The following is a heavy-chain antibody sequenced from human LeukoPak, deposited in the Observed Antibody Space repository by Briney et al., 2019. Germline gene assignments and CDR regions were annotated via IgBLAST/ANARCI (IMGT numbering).Heavy chain of an antibody. Sequence: SGTLSLTCAVSGGSISTSSWWSWVRQPPGKGLEWIGEIYHSGNTNYNPSLKSRVTISADQPKSQFSLKLSSVTAADTAVYYCARARIDWLLVFDYWGQGTLVTVSS. J-gene: IGHJ4*02. CDR3: ARARIDWLLVFDY. D-gene: IGHD3-9*01. CDR1: GGSISTSSW. V-gene: IGHV4-4*02. CDR2: IYHSGNT.